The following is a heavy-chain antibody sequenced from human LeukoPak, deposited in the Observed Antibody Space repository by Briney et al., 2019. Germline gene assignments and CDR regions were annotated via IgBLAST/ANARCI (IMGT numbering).Heavy chain of an antibody. D-gene: IGHD3-22*01. J-gene: IGHJ4*02. V-gene: IGHV3-30*04. CDR2: ISYSGQQK. Sequence: PGRSLRLSCAASGFSFSDYAMHWVRQGPGKGLEWVAVISYSGQQKYYGDSVKGRFTVSRDNPKNTLYLQMNNLRDDDTAVYYCAKDVLLGDYYDSSGEFGAPDDYWGQGTLVTVSS. CDR3: AKDVLLGDYYDSSGEFGAPDDY. CDR1: GFSFSDYA.